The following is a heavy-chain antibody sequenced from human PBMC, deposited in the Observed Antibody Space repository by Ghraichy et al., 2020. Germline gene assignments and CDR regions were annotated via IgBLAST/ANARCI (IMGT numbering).Heavy chain of an antibody. D-gene: IGHD6-13*01. CDR3: ARAKAAVGALNWFYP. J-gene: IGHJ5*02. CDR1: GDSISNYY. V-gene: IGHV4-59*01. CDR2: IYYTGNT. Sequence: SETLSLTCTVSGDSISNYYWSWIRQPPGKGLEWIGYIYYTGNTNYNPSLKSRVTILVDTSKNQFSLKLNSVTAADTAVYYCARAKAAVGALNWFYPWGQGTLVTVSS.